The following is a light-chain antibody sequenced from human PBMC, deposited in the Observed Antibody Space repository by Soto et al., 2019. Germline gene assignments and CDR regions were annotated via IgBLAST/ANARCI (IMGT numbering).Light chain of an antibody. J-gene: IGKJ3*01. CDR2: GAS. CDR1: QSVSTSY. Sequence: EIVLTQSPGTLSLSPGERATLSCRASQSVSTSYLAWYQQKPGQAPRLLIYGASSRATGIPDRFSGSGSGTDFNLTITRLEPEDFAVSYCQQYGSSPTFGTGTKVDIK. V-gene: IGKV3-20*01. CDR3: QQYGSSPT.